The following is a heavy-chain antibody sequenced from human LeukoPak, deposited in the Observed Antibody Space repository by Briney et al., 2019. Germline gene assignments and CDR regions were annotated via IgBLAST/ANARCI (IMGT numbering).Heavy chain of an antibody. D-gene: IGHD2-2*03. CDR2: IRYDGSNK. CDR1: GFTFISYV. Sequence: GGSLRLSCAASGFTFISYVIHWVRQAPGKGLEWVAFIRYDGSNKYYADSVKGRFTISRDNSKNTLYLQLNSLRGEDTAVYYCARKMDSYFDYWGLGTLVTVSS. CDR3: ARKMDSYFDY. V-gene: IGHV3-30*02. J-gene: IGHJ4*02.